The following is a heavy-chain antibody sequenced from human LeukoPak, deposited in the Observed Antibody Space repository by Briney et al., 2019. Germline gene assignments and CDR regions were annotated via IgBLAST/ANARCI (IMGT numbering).Heavy chain of an antibody. D-gene: IGHD3-10*01. CDR1: GFTFDDYG. Sequence: GGSLRLSCAASGFTFDDYGMSWVRQAPGKGLEWVSGINWNGGSTGYADSVKGRFTISRDNAKNSLYLQMNSLRAEDTALYYCARGVYGSGSYLLAFDIWGQGTMVTVSS. CDR2: INWNGGST. J-gene: IGHJ3*02. V-gene: IGHV3-20*04. CDR3: ARGVYGSGSYLLAFDI.